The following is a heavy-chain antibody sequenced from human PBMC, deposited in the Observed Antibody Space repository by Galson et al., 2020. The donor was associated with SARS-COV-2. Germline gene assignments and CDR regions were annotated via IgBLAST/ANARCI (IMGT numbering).Heavy chain of an antibody. Sequence: TLSLTCTVSGGSTSRGGYYWTWIRPQPGKGLEWIGYIYYSGSTYYNPSLKSRVTISVVTSKNQFSLKLSSVTAADTAVYYCARSFWSGYQYYYMDVWGKGTTVTVSS. J-gene: IGHJ6*03. CDR2: IYYSGST. D-gene: IGHD3-3*01. CDR1: GGSTSRGGYY. V-gene: IGHV4-31*03. CDR3: ARSFWSGYQYYYMDV.